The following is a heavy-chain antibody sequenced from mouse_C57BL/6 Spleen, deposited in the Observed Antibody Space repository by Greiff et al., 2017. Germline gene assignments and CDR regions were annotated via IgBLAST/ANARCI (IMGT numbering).Heavy chain of an antibody. J-gene: IGHJ4*01. CDR1: CFNIKDYY. V-gene: IGHV14-2*01. CDR3: VTYYSRAMDY. CDR2: IDPEDGET. Sequence: EVQLVESGAELVKPGASVKLSCTASCFNIKDYYMHWVKQRTEQGLEWIGRIDPEDGETKYAPKFQGKATITADTTSNTAYLQLSSLTSEDTAVYYCVTYYSRAMDYWGQGTSVTVSS. D-gene: IGHD2-12*01.